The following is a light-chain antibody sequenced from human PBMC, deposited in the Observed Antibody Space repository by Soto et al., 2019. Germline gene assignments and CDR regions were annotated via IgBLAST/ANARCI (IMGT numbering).Light chain of an antibody. Sequence: QSVLTQPPSASGTPGQRVTISCSGSTSNVGINSVFWYQHLPGTAPKLLIYRSNQRASGVPDRFSGSKSGTSASLAISGLMSEDEADNYCAAWDDSLSGQVFGVGTKLTVL. CDR1: TSNVGINS. V-gene: IGLV1-47*01. J-gene: IGLJ2*01. CDR3: AAWDDSLSGQV. CDR2: RSN.